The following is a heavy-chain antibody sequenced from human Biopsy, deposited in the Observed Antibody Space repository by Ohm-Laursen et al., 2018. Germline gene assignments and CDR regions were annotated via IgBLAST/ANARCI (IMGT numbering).Heavy chain of an antibody. J-gene: IGHJ6*02. Sequence: SLRLSCAASGLTFSRYSMHWVRQAPGKGLEWVSSISSSSNFIYYGDSVKGRFTISRDNAKNSLYLQMNSLRAGDTAVYYCARVLLPAAAVRYGMDVWGQGTTVTVSS. D-gene: IGHD2-2*01. V-gene: IGHV3-21*01. CDR2: ISSSSNFI. CDR1: GLTFSRYS. CDR3: ARVLLPAAAVRYGMDV.